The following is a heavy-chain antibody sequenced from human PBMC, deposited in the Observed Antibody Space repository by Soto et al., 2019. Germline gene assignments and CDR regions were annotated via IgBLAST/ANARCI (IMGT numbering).Heavy chain of an antibody. V-gene: IGHV4-39*01. Sequence: PSETLSLTCTVSGGSISSSSFHWGWIRQPPGKGLEWIGSIYDSGSTYYSPSLKSRVTISVDTSKNQFSLKLSSVTAADTAVYYCARGERAAGTDWWFVPWGQGTLVPVSS. CDR1: GGSISSSSFH. CDR2: IYDSGST. CDR3: ARGERAAGTDWWFVP. D-gene: IGHD6-13*01. J-gene: IGHJ5*02.